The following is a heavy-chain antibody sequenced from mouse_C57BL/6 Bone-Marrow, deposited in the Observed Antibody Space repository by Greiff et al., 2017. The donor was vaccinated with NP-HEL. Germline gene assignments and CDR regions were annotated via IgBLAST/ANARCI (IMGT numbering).Heavy chain of an antibody. J-gene: IGHJ3*01. Sequence: EVHLVESGPGLVKPSQSLSLTCSVTGYSITSGYYWNWIRQFPGNKLEWMGYISYDGSNNYNPSLKNRISITRDTSKNQFFLKLNSVTTEDTATYYCARAYLGFAYWGQGTLVTVSA. V-gene: IGHV3-6*01. CDR1: GYSITSGYY. D-gene: IGHD6-5*01. CDR3: ARAYLGFAY. CDR2: ISYDGSN.